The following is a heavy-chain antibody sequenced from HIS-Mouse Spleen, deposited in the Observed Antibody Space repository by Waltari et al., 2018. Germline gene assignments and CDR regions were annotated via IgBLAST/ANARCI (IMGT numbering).Heavy chain of an antibody. V-gene: IGHV3-74*01. CDR3: ARRWGNCGGDCYYDAFDI. CDR1: GFTFSSYW. J-gene: IGHJ3*02. D-gene: IGHD2-21*02. CDR2: INSDGSST. Sequence: GFTFSSYWMHWVRQAPGKGLVWVSRINSDGSSTSYAESVKGRFTISRDNAKNTLYLQMNSLRAEDTAVYYCARRWGNCGGDCYYDAFDIWGQGTMVTVSS.